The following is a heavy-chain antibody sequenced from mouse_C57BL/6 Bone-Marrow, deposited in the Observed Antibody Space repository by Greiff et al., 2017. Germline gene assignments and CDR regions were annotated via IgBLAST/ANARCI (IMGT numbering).Heavy chain of an antibody. D-gene: IGHD4-1*01. CDR1: GFTFSSYG. CDR2: ISSGGSYT. J-gene: IGHJ3*01. CDR3: ARHVYWDSFAY. Sequence: EVKLVESGGDLVKPGGSLKLSCAASGFTFSSYGMSWVRQTPDKRLEWVATISSGGSYTYYPDSVKGRFTISRDNAKNTLYLQMSSLKSEDTAMYYCARHVYWDSFAYWGQGTLVTVSA. V-gene: IGHV5-6*01.